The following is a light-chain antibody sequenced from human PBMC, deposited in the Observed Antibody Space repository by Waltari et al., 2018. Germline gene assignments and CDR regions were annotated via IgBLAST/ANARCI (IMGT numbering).Light chain of an antibody. CDR3: QQYRTFHWT. J-gene: IGKJ1*01. CDR2: KSS. Sequence: DIQITQSPSTLSPSVGDRVTTTSAASENINNWLAWYQQKPGKAPSLLIYKSSSLQTGVPGRFSGSGSGTEFTLTINSLQLDDSATYHCQQYRTFHWTFGQGTKVEIK. V-gene: IGKV1-5*03. CDR1: ENINNW.